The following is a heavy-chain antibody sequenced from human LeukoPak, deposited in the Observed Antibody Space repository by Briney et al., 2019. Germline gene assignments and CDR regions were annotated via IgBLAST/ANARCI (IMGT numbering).Heavy chain of an antibody. CDR2: INPNSGGT. V-gene: IGHV1-2*02. CDR1: GYTFTGYY. J-gene: IGHJ4*02. D-gene: IGHD3-22*01. Sequence: ASVKVSCKASGYTFTGYYMHWVRQAPGQGLEWMGWINPNSGGTNYAQKFQGRVTMTRDTSISTAYMELSRLRSDDTAVYYCARVSRDSSGYYFIDYWGQGTLVTVSS. CDR3: ARVSRDSSGYYFIDY.